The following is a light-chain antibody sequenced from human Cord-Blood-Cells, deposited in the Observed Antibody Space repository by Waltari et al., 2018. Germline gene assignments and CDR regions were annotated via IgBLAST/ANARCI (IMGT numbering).Light chain of an antibody. CDR3: AAWDDSLNGWV. J-gene: IGLJ3*02. Sequence: QSVLTQPPPPSGPPGQRVTISCSGSSSNIGSNTRNWYQQLPGTAPKLLIYSNNQRPSGVPDRFSGSKSGTSASLAISGLQSEDVADYYCAAWDDSLNGWVFGGGTKLTVL. V-gene: IGLV1-44*01. CDR1: SSNIGSNT. CDR2: SNN.